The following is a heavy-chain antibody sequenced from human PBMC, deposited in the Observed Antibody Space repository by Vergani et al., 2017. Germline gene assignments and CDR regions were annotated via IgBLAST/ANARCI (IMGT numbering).Heavy chain of an antibody. CDR1: GFTLSNYD. CDR2: IQFDGSNQ. D-gene: IGHD1-26*01. Sequence: QVQLVESGGGVVQRGGSLRLSCATSGFTLSNYDMQWIRQGPGKGLEFVAFIQFDGSNQYYADSVKGRFTISRDFSKNTLYLQMNSLRTEDTATYYCAKHFRGWDIDYW. J-gene: IGHJ4*01. CDR3: AKHFRGWDIDY. V-gene: IGHV3-30*02.